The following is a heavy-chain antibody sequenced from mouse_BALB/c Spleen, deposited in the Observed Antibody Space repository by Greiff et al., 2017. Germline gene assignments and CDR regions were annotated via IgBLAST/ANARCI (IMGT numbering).Heavy chain of an antibody. CDR2: ISYSGST. Sequence: EVKLLESGPSLVKPSQTLSLTCSVTGDSITSGYWNWIRKFPGNKLEYMGYISYSGSTYYNPSLKSRISITRDTSKNQYYLQLNSVTTEDTATYYCASQIHYYGWGYAMDYWGQGTSVTVSS. V-gene: IGHV3-8*02. D-gene: IGHD1-2*01. J-gene: IGHJ4*01. CDR1: GDSITSGY. CDR3: ASQIHYYGWGYAMDY.